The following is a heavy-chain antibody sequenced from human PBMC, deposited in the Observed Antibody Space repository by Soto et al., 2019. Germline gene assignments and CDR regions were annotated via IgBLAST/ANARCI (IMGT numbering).Heavy chain of an antibody. J-gene: IGHJ3*02. CDR1: AYTFTSFG. Sequence: QVQLVQSGPEVKKPGASMKVSCQASAYTFTSFGIGWVRQAPGQGLEWMGWISVYNGNTYYARMLEGRVTKTTESSTNMGHLELRSLTSDDTADHYCARGVRVASRTRAYPKPFDIGGQGTMVNVSS. CDR2: ISVYNGNT. D-gene: IGHD2-21*01. CDR3: ARGVRVASRTRAYPKPFDI. V-gene: IGHV1-18*01.